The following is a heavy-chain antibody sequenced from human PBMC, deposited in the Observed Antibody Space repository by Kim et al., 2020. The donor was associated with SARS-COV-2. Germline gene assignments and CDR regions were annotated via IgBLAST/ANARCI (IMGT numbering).Heavy chain of an antibody. CDR3: ARDRQWLENYYFDY. D-gene: IGHD6-19*01. V-gene: IGHV4-4*02. Sequence: NPSLKSRVNISVDKSKNQFSLKLSSVTAADTAVYYCARDRQWLENYYFDYWGQGTLVTVSS. J-gene: IGHJ4*02.